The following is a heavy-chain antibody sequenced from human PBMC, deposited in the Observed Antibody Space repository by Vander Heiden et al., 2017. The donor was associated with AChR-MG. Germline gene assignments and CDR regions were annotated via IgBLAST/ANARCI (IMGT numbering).Heavy chain of an antibody. CDR1: GFTFSSYW. CDR2: IKQDGSEK. CDR3: ARDTNDFWSGYPDFRY. V-gene: IGHV3-7*01. Sequence: EVQLVESGGGLVQPGGSLRLSCAASGFTFSSYWRSWVRQAPGKGREWVANIKQDGSEKYYVDSVKGRFTISRDNAKNSLYLQMNSLRAEDTAVYYCARDTNDFWSGYPDFRYWGQGTLVTVSS. D-gene: IGHD3-3*01. J-gene: IGHJ4*02.